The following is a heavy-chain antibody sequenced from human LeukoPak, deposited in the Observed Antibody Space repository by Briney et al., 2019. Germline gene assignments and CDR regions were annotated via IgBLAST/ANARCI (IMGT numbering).Heavy chain of an antibody. CDR3: ARGPRDYGGNSEGNWFDP. CDR1: GYTFTGYY. J-gene: IGHJ5*02. D-gene: IGHD4-23*01. Sequence: ASVKVSCKASGYTFTGYYMHWVRQVPGQGLEWMGWINPNSGGTNYAQKSQGRVTMTRDTSISTAYMELSRLRSDDTAVYYCARGPRDYGGNSEGNWFDPWGQGTLVTVSS. CDR2: INPNSGGT. V-gene: IGHV1-2*02.